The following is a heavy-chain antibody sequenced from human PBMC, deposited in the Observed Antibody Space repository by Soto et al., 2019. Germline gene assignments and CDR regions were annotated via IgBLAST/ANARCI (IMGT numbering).Heavy chain of an antibody. D-gene: IGHD3-16*01. J-gene: IGHJ4*02. CDR3: VSSGHPFGGVI. Sequence: QVQLQESGPGLVEPSETLSLTCTVSGASMSNYYGSWIRQPPGRGLEWIGFMHSSGSANYNSSLKGRATISVDTYNNQFSLILTSVTAADTAVYYGVSSGHPFGGVIWGQGTLVTVSS. V-gene: IGHV4-59*01. CDR1: GASMSNYY. CDR2: MHSSGSA.